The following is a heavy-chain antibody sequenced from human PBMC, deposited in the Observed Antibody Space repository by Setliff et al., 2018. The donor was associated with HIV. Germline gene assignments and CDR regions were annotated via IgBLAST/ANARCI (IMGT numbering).Heavy chain of an antibody. CDR2: MYHSGTT. D-gene: IGHD3-3*01. CDR3: ARVPRITTLRNAFDI. CDR1: SLTDTIW. Sequence: SLTDTIWWSWVRQAPGKGLEWIGEMYHSGTTHYNPSLKSRVTISVDTSKNQFSLNLTSVTAADTAIYYCARVPRITTLRNAFDIWGQGTMVTVSS. V-gene: IGHV4-4*02. J-gene: IGHJ3*02.